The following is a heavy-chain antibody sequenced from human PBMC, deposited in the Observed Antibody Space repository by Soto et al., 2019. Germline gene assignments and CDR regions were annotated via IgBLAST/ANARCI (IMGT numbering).Heavy chain of an antibody. CDR3: ARDRGAAGELDFDY. CDR2: IYYSGST. V-gene: IGHV4-61*01. D-gene: IGHD6-13*01. Sequence: PSETLSLTCTVSGGSVSSGSYYWSWIRQPPGKGLEWIGYIYYSGSTNYNPSLKSRVTISVDTSKNQFSLKLSSVTAADTAVYYCARDRGAAGELDFDYWGQGTLVTVSS. J-gene: IGHJ4*02. CDR1: GGSVSSGSYY.